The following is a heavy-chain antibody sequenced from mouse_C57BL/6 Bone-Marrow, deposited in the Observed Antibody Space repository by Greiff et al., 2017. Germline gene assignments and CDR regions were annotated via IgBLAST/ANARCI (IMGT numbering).Heavy chain of an antibody. J-gene: IGHJ4*01. V-gene: IGHV1-87*01. D-gene: IGHD2-1*01. Sequence: QVQLQQSGPELARPWASVKISCQAFYTFSRRVHFAIRDTNYWMQWVKQRPGRGLEWIGAIYPGNGDTSYNQKFKGKATLTADKASSTDYMQLSSLTSEDSAVYDCAWNYGNPYAMDYWGQGTSVTVSS. CDR1: YTFSRRVH. CDR3: SEDSAVYDCAWNYGNPYAMDY. CDR2: GRGLEWIG.